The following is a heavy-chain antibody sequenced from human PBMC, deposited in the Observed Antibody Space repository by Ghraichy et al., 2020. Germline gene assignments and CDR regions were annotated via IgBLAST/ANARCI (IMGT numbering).Heavy chain of an antibody. D-gene: IGHD4-11*01. Sequence: ETLSLTCTVSGDSIRNYYWSWIRQPPGKGLEWIGNVYYSGSTNYNPSLKSRVTISVDTSKNQFSLKLSSVTAADTAVYYCARDRARDYSSIFDYWGQGTMVTVSS. CDR1: GDSIRNYY. V-gene: IGHV4-59*01. CDR3: ARDRARDYSSIFDY. J-gene: IGHJ4*02. CDR2: VYYSGST.